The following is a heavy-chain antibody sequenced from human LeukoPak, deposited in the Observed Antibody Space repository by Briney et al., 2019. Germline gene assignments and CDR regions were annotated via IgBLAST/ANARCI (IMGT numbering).Heavy chain of an antibody. Sequence: PGRSLRLSCAASGFTFDDYAMHWVRQAPGKGLEWVSGISWNSGSIGYADSVKGRFTISRDNAKNSLYLQMNSLRAEDTALYYCAKVQTAGYCSSTSCYEFDYWGQGTLVNVSS. CDR2: ISWNSGSI. CDR1: GFTFDDYA. V-gene: IGHV3-9*01. CDR3: AKVQTAGYCSSTSCYEFDY. D-gene: IGHD2-2*01. J-gene: IGHJ4*02.